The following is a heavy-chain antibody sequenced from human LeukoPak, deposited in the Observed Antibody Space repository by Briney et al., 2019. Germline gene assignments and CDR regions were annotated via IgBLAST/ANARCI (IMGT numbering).Heavy chain of an antibody. CDR1: GFTFSSYA. CDR2: ISGSGGST. CDR3: AKEGCSSTSCYPYWFDP. D-gene: IGHD2-2*01. V-gene: IGHV3-23*01. J-gene: IGHJ5*02. Sequence: PGGSLRLSCAASGFTFSSYAMSWVRQAPGKGLEWVSAISGSGGSTYYADSVKGRFTISRDNSKNTLYLQMNSLRAEDTAVYYCAKEGCSSTSCYPYWFDPWGQGTLVTVSS.